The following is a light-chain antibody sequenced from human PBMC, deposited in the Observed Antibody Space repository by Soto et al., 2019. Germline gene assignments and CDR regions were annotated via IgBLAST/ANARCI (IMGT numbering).Light chain of an antibody. V-gene: IGKV4-1*01. J-gene: IGKJ1*01. CDR2: WAS. CDR3: EKYYSIHAT. CDR1: QSLLYSSNNRHN. Sequence: DIVMTQSPDSLAVSLGARATGNCKSSQSLLYSSNNRHNLAWYQQKPGQPPKALFYWASTREFAVPDRFSGSGAGADFTLSISFLEVEDVADYYCEKYYSIHATFDKGTKVDI.